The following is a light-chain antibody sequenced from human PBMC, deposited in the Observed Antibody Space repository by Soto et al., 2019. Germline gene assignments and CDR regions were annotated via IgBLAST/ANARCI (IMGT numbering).Light chain of an antibody. Sequence: DIQVTQSPSSLSASVGDRVTITCRTSQNIINYLNWYQQKPGEAPELLIYAASTLQGGVPSRFGGSGSGTDFSLTISSLQPEDVAAYYCQKYNSAPLTFGGGTKVDIK. J-gene: IGKJ4*01. CDR1: QNIINY. V-gene: IGKV1-39*01. CDR2: AAS. CDR3: QKYNSAPLT.